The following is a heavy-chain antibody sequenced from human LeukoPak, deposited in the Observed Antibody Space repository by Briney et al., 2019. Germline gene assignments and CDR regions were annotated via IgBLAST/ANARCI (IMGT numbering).Heavy chain of an antibody. CDR1: AYSFSTYD. J-gene: IGHJ4*02. Sequence: ASVKVSCKASAYSFSTYDINWVRQATGQGLEWMGWMNPDSGNTGYAQKFQGRVTITRNTSISTAYMDLNSLTSDDTAVFYCARTGYSSGWYLGFFDYWGQGTLVTVSS. D-gene: IGHD6-19*01. V-gene: IGHV1-8*03. CDR2: MNPDSGNT. CDR3: ARTGYSSGWYLGFFDY.